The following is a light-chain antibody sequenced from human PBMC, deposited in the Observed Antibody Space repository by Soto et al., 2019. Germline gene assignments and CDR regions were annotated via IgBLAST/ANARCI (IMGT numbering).Light chain of an antibody. V-gene: IGLV2-8*01. J-gene: IGLJ1*01. CDR2: EVS. CDR3: SSYAGSNNLFV. Sequence: QSALTQPPSASGSPGQSVTISCTGTSSDVGGYNYVSWYQQHPGKAPKLMIYEVSKRPSGVPDRVSGSKSGNTASLTVSGLQAEDAADYYCSSYAGSNNLFVFGTGTKVTVL. CDR1: SSDVGGYNY.